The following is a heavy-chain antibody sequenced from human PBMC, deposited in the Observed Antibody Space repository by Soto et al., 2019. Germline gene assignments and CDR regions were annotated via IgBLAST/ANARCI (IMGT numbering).Heavy chain of an antibody. CDR2: ISGSGGST. Sequence: VGSRSLSCAASGFTFSIYAMSWVRHAPGKGLEWVSAISGSGGSTYYADSVEGRFTISRDNAQNSLFLQMLSLRDEDTAVYYCARDAAEINSYYIDFWGQGALVTVSS. J-gene: IGHJ4*02. CDR1: GFTFSIYA. D-gene: IGHD3-16*01. V-gene: IGHV3-23*01. CDR3: ARDAAEINSYYIDF.